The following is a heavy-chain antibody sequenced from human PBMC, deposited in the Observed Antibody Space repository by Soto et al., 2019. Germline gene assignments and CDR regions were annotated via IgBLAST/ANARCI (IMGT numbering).Heavy chain of an antibody. V-gene: IGHV4-31*03. CDR3: ARYSSYNWFDP. CDR1: GGSISSGVYY. CDR2: MYYSGST. J-gene: IGHJ5*02. Sequence: PSETLSLTCTVSGGSISSGVYYWSWIRQHPGKGLEWIGYMYYSGSTYYNPSLKSRVTISVYTSKNQFSLKLSSVTAADTAVYYCARYSSYNWFDPWGEGTMVTVYS. D-gene: IGHD4-4*01.